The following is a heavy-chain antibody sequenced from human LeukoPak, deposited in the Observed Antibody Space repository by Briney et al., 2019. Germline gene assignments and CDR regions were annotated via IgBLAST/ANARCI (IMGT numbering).Heavy chain of an antibody. CDR2: VDPEDGET. CDR1: GYTFTDYY. J-gene: IGHJ6*03. V-gene: IGHV1-69-2*01. Sequence: GASVKVSCKASGYTFTDYYMHWVQQAPGKGLEWMGRVDPEDGETIYAEKFQGRVTITADTSTDTAYMELSSLRSEDTAVYYCATGYYGSGSRQTYYYYYYMDVWGKGTTVTVSS. CDR3: ATGYYGSGSRQTYYYYYYMDV. D-gene: IGHD3-10*01.